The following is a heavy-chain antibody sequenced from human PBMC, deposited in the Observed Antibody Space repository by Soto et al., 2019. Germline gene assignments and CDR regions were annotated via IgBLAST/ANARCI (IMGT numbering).Heavy chain of an antibody. J-gene: IGHJ6*02. CDR1: GYTFTGYY. D-gene: IGHD6-19*01. CDR2: INPNSGGT. Sequence: QVQLVQSGAEVKKQGASVKVSCKASGYTFTGYYMHWVRQAPGQGLDWMGWINPNSGGTNYAQKCQGWGTMTRDTYISTAHMELSRLRSDDTAVYYCARGTQWLGSAGYYYYGMDVWGQGTTVTVSS. CDR3: ARGTQWLGSAGYYYYGMDV. V-gene: IGHV1-2*04.